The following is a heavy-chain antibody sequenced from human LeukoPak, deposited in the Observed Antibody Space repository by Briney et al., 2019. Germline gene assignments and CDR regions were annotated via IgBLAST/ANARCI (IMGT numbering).Heavy chain of an antibody. D-gene: IGHD6-6*01. CDR1: GGTFSSYA. CDR2: IIPILGIA. J-gene: IGHJ4*02. V-gene: IGHV1-69*10. Sequence: SVTVSCKASGGTFSSYAISWVGQAPGQGLEWMGWIIPILGIANYAQKFQGRATITADKSTSTAYMELSSLRSEDTAVYYCARDGASYESYMGGSSSQHFDYWGQGTLVTVSS. CDR3: ARDGASYESYMGGSSSQHFDY.